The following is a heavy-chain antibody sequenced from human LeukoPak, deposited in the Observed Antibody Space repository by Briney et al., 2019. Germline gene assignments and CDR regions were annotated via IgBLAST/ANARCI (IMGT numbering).Heavy chain of an antibody. CDR3: ANLGWFDP. CDR1: GGSFSGYY. V-gene: IGHV4-34*01. CDR2: INHSGST. J-gene: IGHJ5*02. Sequence: SETLSLTCAVYGGSFSGYYWSWIRQPPGKGLEWSGEINHSGSTNYNPSLKSRVTISVDTSKNQFSLKLSSVTAADTAVYYCANLGWFDPWGQGTLVTVSS.